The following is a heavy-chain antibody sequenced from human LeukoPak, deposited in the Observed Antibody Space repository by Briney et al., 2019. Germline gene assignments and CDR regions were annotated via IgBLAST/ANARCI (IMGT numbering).Heavy chain of an antibody. J-gene: IGHJ4*02. Sequence: GESLKISCKGSGXXFXNYWIXXXXXMPGRGLEWMVIINPSDSGTRYSPSFQGQVTISADKSISTAYLQWSSLKASDSAMYYCARAWNFDYWGQGTLVTVSS. CDR2: INPSDSGT. CDR3: ARAWNFDY. V-gene: IGHV5-51*01. CDR1: GXXFXNYW. D-gene: IGHD1-1*01.